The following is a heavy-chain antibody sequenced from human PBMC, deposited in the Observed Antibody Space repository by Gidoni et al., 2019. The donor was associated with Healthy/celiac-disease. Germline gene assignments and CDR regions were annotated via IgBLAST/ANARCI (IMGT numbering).Heavy chain of an antibody. CDR2: IYNGGST. V-gene: IGHV3-66*01. CDR3: ARDPGLPLYFDY. D-gene: IGHD2-21*02. CDR1: GSPVRSNY. J-gene: IGHJ4*02. Sequence: EVQLVESGGGLVQPGGSLRLFCAASGSPVRSNYMRWVRQAPGKGLQWVSVIYNGGSTYYADSVKGRFTLSRDNSKNTLYRQMNSLRAEDTAVYYCARDPGLPLYFDYWGQGTLVTVSS.